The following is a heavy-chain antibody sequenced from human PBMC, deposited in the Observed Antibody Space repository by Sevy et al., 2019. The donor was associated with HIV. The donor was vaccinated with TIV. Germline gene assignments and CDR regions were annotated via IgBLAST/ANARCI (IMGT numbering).Heavy chain of an antibody. V-gene: IGHV1-2*02. J-gene: IGHJ6*02. CDR3: ARARIQLWPAPRSTGMDV. Sequence: ASVKVSCKASGYTFTGYYMHWVRQAPGQGLEWMGWINPNSGGTNYAQTFQGRVTMTRDTSISTAYMELSRLRSDDTAVYYCARARIQLWPAPRSTGMDVWGQGTTVTVSS. CDR2: INPNSGGT. CDR1: GYTFTGYY. D-gene: IGHD5-18*01.